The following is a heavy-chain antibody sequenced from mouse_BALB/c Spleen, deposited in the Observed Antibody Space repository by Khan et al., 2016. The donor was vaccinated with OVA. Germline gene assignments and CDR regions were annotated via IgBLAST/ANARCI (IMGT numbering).Heavy chain of an antibody. CDR1: GFSLTNYG. Sequence: QVQLKQSGPGLVAPSQSLSITCTVSGFSLTNYGVNWVRQPPGKGLEWLGVIWGDGSTNYHSALISRLSITKDNSKSQVFLKLNSMQTDDTATYCCAGFEASYYAMYYWGQGTSVTVSS. CDR3: AGFEASYYAMYY. V-gene: IGHV2-3*01. D-gene: IGHD6-1*01. J-gene: IGHJ4*01. CDR2: IWGDGST.